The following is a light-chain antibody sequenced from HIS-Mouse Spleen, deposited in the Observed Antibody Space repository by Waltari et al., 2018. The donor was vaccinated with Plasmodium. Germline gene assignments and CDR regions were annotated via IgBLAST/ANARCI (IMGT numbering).Light chain of an antibody. J-gene: IGLJ2*01. CDR3: QAWDSSTAWV. CDR1: TLGDKY. CDR2: QDS. V-gene: IGLV3-1*01. Sequence: SYELTQPPSVSVSPGPTASITCSGDTLGDKYACWYQQKTGQSPVLVSYQDSKRPSGIPERFSGSNSGNTATLTISGTKAMDEADYYCQAWDSSTAWVFGGGTKLTVL.